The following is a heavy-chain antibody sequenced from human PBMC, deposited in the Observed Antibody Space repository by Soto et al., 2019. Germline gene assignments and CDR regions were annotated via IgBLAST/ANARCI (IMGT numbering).Heavy chain of an antibody. D-gene: IGHD3-10*01. CDR3: AKVPYYYGSGSYYTLDYYYGMDV. CDR2: ISYDGSNK. CDR1: GFTFSSYG. Sequence: GGSLRLSCAASGFTFSSYGMHWVRQAPGKGLGWVAVISYDGSNKYYADSVKGRFTISRDNSKNTLYLQMNSLRAEDTAVYYCAKVPYYYGSGSYYTLDYYYGMDVWGQGTTVTVSS. V-gene: IGHV3-30*18. J-gene: IGHJ6*02.